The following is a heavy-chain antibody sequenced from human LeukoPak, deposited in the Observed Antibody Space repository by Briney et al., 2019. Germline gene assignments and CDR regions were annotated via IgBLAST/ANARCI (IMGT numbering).Heavy chain of an antibody. CDR1: GFTVSSNY. Sequence: GGSLRLSCAASGFTVSSNYMSWVRQAPGKGLEWVSIIYGGGSTFYADSVKGRFTISRDNSKNTLYLQMNSLRAEDTAVYYCARDLVRYFDYWGQGTLVTVSS. V-gene: IGHV3-66*01. CDR2: IYGGGST. CDR3: ARDLVRYFDY. D-gene: IGHD4/OR15-4a*01. J-gene: IGHJ4*02.